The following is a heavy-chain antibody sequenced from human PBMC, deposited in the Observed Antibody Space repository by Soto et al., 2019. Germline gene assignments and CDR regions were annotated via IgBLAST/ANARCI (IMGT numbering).Heavy chain of an antibody. D-gene: IGHD2-15*01. CDR3: SKDRSLGYSHDAFDI. CDR2: ISGSGGST. J-gene: IGHJ3*02. V-gene: IGHV3-23*01. CDR1: GFTFSSYA. Sequence: GGSLRLSCAASGFTFSSYAMSWVRQAPGKGLEWVSAISGSGGSTYYADSVKGRFTISRDNSKNTLYLQMNSLRAEDTAVYYCSKDRSLGYSHDAFDIWGQGTMVTVSS.